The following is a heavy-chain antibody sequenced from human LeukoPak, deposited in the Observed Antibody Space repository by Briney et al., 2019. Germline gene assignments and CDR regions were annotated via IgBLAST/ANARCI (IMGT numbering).Heavy chain of an antibody. CDR3: ARPRHDYGGNSGYFQH. CDR1: GYTFTSYA. J-gene: IGHJ1*01. Sequence: ASVNVSCKASGYTFTSYAMHWVRQAPGQRLEWMGWINAGNGNTKYSQKFQGRVTITRDTSASTAYMELSSLRSEDTAVYYCARPRHDYGGNSGYFQHWGQGTLVTVSS. D-gene: IGHD4-23*01. CDR2: INAGNGNT. V-gene: IGHV1-3*01.